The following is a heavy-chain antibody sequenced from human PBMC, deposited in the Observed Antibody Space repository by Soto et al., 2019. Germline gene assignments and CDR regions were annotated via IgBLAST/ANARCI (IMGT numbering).Heavy chain of an antibody. CDR1: GGSINSYW. CDR3: ARDIASYAYGEGY. Sequence: SETLSLTCTVSGGSINSYWWSWIRQPAGKGLEWIGRVYSSGTTDYNPSLNSRATMSVETSKNQFSLKLSSVTAADTAVYYCARDIASYAYGEGYWGQGIQVTVS. J-gene: IGHJ4*02. D-gene: IGHD2-21*01. V-gene: IGHV4-4*07. CDR2: VYSSGTT.